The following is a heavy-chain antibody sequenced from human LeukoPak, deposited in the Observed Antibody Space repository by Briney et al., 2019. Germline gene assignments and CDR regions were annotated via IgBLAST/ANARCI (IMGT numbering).Heavy chain of an antibody. Sequence: ASVTVSCKASGGTFSSYATSWVRQAPGQGLEWMGGIIPIFGTANYAQKFQGRVTITADESTSTAYMELSSLRSEDMAVYYCARELWFGELFGFYYYGMDVWGQGTTVTVSS. D-gene: IGHD3-10*01. CDR3: ARELWFGELFGFYYYGMDV. CDR2: IIPIFGTA. V-gene: IGHV1-69*01. CDR1: GGTFSSYA. J-gene: IGHJ6*02.